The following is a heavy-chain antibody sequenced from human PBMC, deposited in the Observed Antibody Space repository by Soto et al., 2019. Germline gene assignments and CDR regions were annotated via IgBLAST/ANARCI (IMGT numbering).Heavy chain of an antibody. D-gene: IGHD5-18*01. V-gene: IGHV3-30*18. CDR1: GFTFSSYG. CDR3: AKEGYSYGRHFDY. CDR2: ISYDGSNK. Sequence: QVPLVESGGGVVQPGRSLRLSCAASGFTFSSYGMHWVRQAPGKGLEWVAVISYDGSNKYYADSVKGRFTISRDNSKNTLYLQMNSLRAEDTAVYYCAKEGYSYGRHFDYWGQGTLVTVSS. J-gene: IGHJ4*02.